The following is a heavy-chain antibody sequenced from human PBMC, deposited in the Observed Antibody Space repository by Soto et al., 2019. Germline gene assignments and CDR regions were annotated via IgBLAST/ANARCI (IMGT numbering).Heavy chain of an antibody. V-gene: IGHV3-30*07. J-gene: IGHJ6*02. Sequence: DSVRGRFTISRDNSKNTLYLQMNSLRAEDTAVYFCARDWGSTTFKHMDVWGQGTPVTVSS. D-gene: IGHD3-16*01. CDR3: ARDWGSTTFKHMDV.